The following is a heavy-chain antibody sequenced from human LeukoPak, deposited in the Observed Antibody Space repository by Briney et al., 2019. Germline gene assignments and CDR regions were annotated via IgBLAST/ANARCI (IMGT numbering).Heavy chain of an antibody. D-gene: IGHD6-19*01. J-gene: IGHJ4*02. CDR3: ASIRIAVAGTNFDY. V-gene: IGHV3-21*01. CDR2: ISSSSSYI. Sequence: GGSLRLSCAASGFTFSSYSMNWVRQAPGKGLEWVSSISSSSSYIYYADSVKGRFTISRDNAKNSLYLQMNSLRAEDTAVYYCASIRIAVAGTNFDYWGQGTLVTVSS. CDR1: GFTFSSYS.